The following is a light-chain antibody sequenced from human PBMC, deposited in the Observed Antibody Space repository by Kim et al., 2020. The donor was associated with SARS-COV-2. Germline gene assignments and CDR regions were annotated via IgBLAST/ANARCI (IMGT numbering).Light chain of an antibody. Sequence: SYELTQPPSMSVSPGRTASITCSGEKLGDKGACXYQQKAGQSPVLVMYQDSRRPSGIPERFSGFNSGDTATLTISGTQAMYEADYYCQAWDSSTVVFGGG. CDR3: QAWDSSTVV. V-gene: IGLV3-1*01. CDR1: KLGDKG. J-gene: IGLJ2*01. CDR2: QDS.